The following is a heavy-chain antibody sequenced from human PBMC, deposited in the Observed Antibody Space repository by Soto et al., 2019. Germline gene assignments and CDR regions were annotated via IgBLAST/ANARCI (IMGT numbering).Heavy chain of an antibody. J-gene: IGHJ3*02. CDR3: AKRQFYAFDI. D-gene: IGHD6-19*01. CDR1: EFTVSSDA. Sequence: PGGSLRLSCAASEFTVSSDAMSWVRQAPGKGLEWVSAISGSGGSTYYADSVKGRFTISRDNSKNTVYLQMNSLRAEDTAVYYCAKRQFYAFDIWGQGTMVTVSS. V-gene: IGHV3-23*01. CDR2: ISGSGGST.